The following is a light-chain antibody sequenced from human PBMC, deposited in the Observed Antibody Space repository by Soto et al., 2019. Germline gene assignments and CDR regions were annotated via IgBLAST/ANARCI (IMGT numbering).Light chain of an antibody. J-gene: IGLJ1*01. Sequence: QAVVTQPASVSGSPGQSITISCTGTSSDVGGYNYVSWYQQHPGKAPKLMIYDVSNRPSGVSNRFSGSKSGNTASLTISGLQAEDEADYYCSSYTSSRGVFGTGTKVTVL. CDR3: SSYTSSRGV. V-gene: IGLV2-14*01. CDR1: SSDVGGYNY. CDR2: DVS.